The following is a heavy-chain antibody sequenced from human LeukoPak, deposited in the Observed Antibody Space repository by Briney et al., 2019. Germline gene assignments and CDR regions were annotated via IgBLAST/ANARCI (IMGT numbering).Heavy chain of an antibody. D-gene: IGHD3-10*01. CDR1: GFTVSSNY. V-gene: IGHV3-53*04. Sequence: GESLKISCAASGFTVSSNYMSWVRQAPGKGLEWVSVIYSGGSTYYADSVKGRFTISRHNSKNTLYLQMNSLRAEDTAVYYCARGLSGYDYWGQGTLVTVSS. CDR3: ARGLSGYDY. CDR2: IYSGGST. J-gene: IGHJ4*02.